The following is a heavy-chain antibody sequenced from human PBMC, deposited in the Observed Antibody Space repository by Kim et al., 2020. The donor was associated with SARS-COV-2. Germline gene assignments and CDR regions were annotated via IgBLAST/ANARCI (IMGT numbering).Heavy chain of an antibody. J-gene: IGHJ6*02. Sequence: GVSLRLSCAASGFTVSSNYMSWVRQAPGKGLEWVSVIYSGGSTYYADSVKGRFTISRHNSKNTLYLQMNSLRAEDTAVYYCARGPSYYYYGMDVWGQGTTVTVSS. V-gene: IGHV3-53*04. CDR2: IYSGGST. CDR1: GFTVSSNY. CDR3: ARGPSYYYYGMDV.